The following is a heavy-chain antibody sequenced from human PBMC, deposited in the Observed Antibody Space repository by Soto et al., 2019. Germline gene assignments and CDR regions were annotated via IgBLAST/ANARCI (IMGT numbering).Heavy chain of an antibody. J-gene: IGHJ5*02. CDR3: ARVLCGWFDP. V-gene: IGHV4-4*02. D-gene: IGHD2-21*01. CDR1: GGSITSANW. CDR2: ISHSGIT. Sequence: SETLSLTCAVSGGSITSANWWTWVRQPPGGGLEWIGEISHSGITNYKASLKSRVTMSVDKTKNDVSLKLTSVTAADTAVYYCARVLCGWFDPWGQGTPVTVSS.